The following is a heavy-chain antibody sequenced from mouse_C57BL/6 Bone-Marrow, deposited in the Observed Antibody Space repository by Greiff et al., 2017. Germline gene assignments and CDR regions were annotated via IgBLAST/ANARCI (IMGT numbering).Heavy chain of an antibody. D-gene: IGHD6-1*01. CDR1: GYAFSSSW. Sequence: VHLVESGPELVTPGASVKISCKASGYAFSSSWMNWVKQRPGKGLEWIGRIYPGDGDTNYNGKFKGKATLTADKSSSTAYMQLSSLTSEDSAVYGCERQYYCDYWGQGTTLTVSS. CDR3: ERQYYCDY. V-gene: IGHV1-82*01. J-gene: IGHJ2*01. CDR2: IYPGDGDT.